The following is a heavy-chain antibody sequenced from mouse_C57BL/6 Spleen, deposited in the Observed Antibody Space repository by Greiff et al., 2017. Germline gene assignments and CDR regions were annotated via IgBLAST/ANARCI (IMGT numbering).Heavy chain of an antibody. J-gene: IGHJ4*01. CDR1: GYTFTSYW. Sequence: QVQLQQPGAELVKPGASVKMSCKASGYTFTSYWITWVKQRPGQGLEWIGDIYPGSGSTNYNEKFKSKATLTVDTSSSTAYMQLRSLTSEDSAVYYCTRLITTVVAGGAMNYWGQGTSITVSS. CDR3: TRLITTVVAGGAMNY. CDR2: IYPGSGST. D-gene: IGHD1-1*01. V-gene: IGHV1-55*01.